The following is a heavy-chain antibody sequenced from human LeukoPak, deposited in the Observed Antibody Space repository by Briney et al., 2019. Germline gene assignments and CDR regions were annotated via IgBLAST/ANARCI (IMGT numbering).Heavy chain of an antibody. Sequence: GGSLRLSCAASGFTFNNYAMSWVRQAPGKGLEWVSTIIGSGGSTYYADSVKGRFTISRDNSKNTLYLQMNSLRAEDTAVYYCARDGNGYGYYDYWGHGSLVTVSS. D-gene: IGHD5-18*01. CDR3: ARDGNGYGYYDY. J-gene: IGHJ4*01. CDR1: GFTFNNYA. V-gene: IGHV3-23*01. CDR2: IIGSGGST.